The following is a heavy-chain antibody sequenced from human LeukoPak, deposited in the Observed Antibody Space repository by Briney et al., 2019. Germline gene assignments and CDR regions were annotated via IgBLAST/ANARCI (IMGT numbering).Heavy chain of an antibody. Sequence: ASETLSLTCAVYGGSFSGYYWSWIRQPPGKGLEWIGEINHSGSTNYNPSLKSRVTISVDTSKNQFSLKLSSVTAADTAVYYCARGWTNIAAAGTVWFDPWGQGTLVTVSS. CDR3: ARGWTNIAAAGTVWFDP. D-gene: IGHD6-13*01. V-gene: IGHV4-34*01. J-gene: IGHJ5*02. CDR2: INHSGST. CDR1: GGSFSGYY.